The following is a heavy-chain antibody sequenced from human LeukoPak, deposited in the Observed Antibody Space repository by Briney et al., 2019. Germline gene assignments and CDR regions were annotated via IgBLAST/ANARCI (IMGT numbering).Heavy chain of an antibody. V-gene: IGHV1-69*01. J-gene: IGHJ4*02. D-gene: IGHD2-8*01. CDR2: IIPIFGTT. CDR3: AREYCTNGVCSTGPEY. CDR1: GATFSYYA. Sequence: GSSVKVSCKASGATFSYYAISWVLQAPGQELEWVGGIIPIFGTTNYAQKFQGRVTITADESTSTGYMELSSLRSEDTAVYFCAREYCTNGVCSTGPEYWGQGTQVTVSS.